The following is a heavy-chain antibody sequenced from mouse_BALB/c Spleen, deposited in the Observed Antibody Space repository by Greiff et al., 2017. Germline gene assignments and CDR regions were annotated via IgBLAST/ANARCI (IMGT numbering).Heavy chain of an antibody. CDR2: INSNGGST. CDR3: ARGGWLLLGAMDY. D-gene: IGHD2-3*01. J-gene: IGHJ4*01. Sequence: EVKVVESGGGLVQPGGSLKLSCAASGFTFSSYGMSWVRQTPDKRLELVATINSNGGSTYYPDSVKGRFTISRDNAKNTLYLQMSSLKSEDTAMYYCARGGWLLLGAMDYWGQGTSVTVSS. V-gene: IGHV5-6-3*01. CDR1: GFTFSSYG.